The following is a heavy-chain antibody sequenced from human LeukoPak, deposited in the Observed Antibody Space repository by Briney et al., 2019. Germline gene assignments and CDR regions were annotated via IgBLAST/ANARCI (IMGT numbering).Heavy chain of an antibody. D-gene: IGHD3-22*01. Sequence: PGGSLRLSCAASRFIFNNYGLIWVRQAPGKGLQWVSAISNDGGGTTYADFVKGRFTISRDNSKNTLFLQMSSLRAEDTALYYCAKGGSGYFADLWGQGTLVTVSS. V-gene: IGHV3-23*01. J-gene: IGHJ5*02. CDR1: RFIFNNYG. CDR2: ISNDGGGT. CDR3: AKGGSGYFADL.